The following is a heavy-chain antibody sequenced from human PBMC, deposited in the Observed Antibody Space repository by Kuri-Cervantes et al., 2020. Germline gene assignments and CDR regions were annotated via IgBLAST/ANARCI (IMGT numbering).Heavy chain of an antibody. CDR2: ISYDGSNK. J-gene: IGHJ4*02. Sequence: LTCAASGFTFSSYGMHWVRQAPGKGLEWVAVISYDGSNKYYADSVKGRFTISRDNTKNTLYLQMNSLRAEDTAVYYCAQGKSSSYYFDYWGQGTLVTVSS. CDR1: GFTFSSYG. D-gene: IGHD6-6*01. V-gene: IGHV3-30*03. CDR3: AQGKSSSYYFDY.